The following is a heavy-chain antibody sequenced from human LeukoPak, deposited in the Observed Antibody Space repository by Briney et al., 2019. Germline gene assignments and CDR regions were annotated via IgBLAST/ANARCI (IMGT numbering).Heavy chain of an antibody. J-gene: IGHJ6*02. CDR3: ASPGRIEHGMDV. Sequence: ASVKVSCKASGGTFSSYAISWVRQAPGQGLEWMGRIIPIFGIANYAQKFQGRVTITADKSTSTAHMELSSLRSEDTAVYYCASPGRIEHGMDVWGQGTTVTVSS. D-gene: IGHD5-18*01. CDR2: IIPIFGIA. V-gene: IGHV1-69*04. CDR1: GGTFSSYA.